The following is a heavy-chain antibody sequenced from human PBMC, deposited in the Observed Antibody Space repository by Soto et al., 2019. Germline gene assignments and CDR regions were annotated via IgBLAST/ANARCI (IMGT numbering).Heavy chain of an antibody. D-gene: IGHD3-9*01. CDR1: GFTFSNYA. CDR2: ISDGGDTA. J-gene: IGHJ4*02. CDR3: AEATGTRPNDY. Sequence: GGSLRLSCAASGFTFSNYAMTWVRQAPGKGLEWVSSISDGGDTASYADSVKGRFTISRDNSRNTLYLQMNSLRVEDTAIYYCAEATGTRPNDYSGQGTLVTVSS. V-gene: IGHV3-23*01.